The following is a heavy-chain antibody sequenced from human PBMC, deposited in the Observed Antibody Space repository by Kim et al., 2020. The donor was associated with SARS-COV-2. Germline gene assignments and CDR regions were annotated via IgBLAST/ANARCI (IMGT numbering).Heavy chain of an antibody. D-gene: IGHD1-1*01. V-gene: IGHV3-53*01. J-gene: IGHJ3*02. CDR1: GFTVSSYY. Sequence: GGSLRLSCAASGFTVSSYYMSWVRQAPGKGLELVSVIYSGGRTYYADSVKGRFTISRDNSKNKLYLQMNSLRAEDKAVYYCGREVPTGAAFAMWGQGTVV. CDR3: GREVPTGAAFAM. CDR2: IYSGGRT.